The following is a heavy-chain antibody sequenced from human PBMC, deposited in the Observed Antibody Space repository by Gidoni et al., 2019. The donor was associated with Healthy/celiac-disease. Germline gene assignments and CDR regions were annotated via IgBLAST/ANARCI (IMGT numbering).Heavy chain of an antibody. J-gene: IGHJ4*02. Sequence: EVQLVESVGGLVQPVRPLRLSCTASGFPFGDYAMSWFRQAPGKGLEWVGFIRSKAYGGTTEYAASVKGRFTISRDDSKSIAYLQMNSLKTEDTAVYYCTREGNDMGHPGGWGQGTLVTVSS. CDR2: IRSKAYGGTT. V-gene: IGHV3-49*03. CDR3: TREGNDMGHPGG. D-gene: IGHD2-8*02. CDR1: GFPFGDYA.